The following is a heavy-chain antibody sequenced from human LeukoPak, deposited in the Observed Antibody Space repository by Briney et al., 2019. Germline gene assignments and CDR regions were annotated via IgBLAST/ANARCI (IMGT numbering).Heavy chain of an antibody. V-gene: IGHV3-23*01. Sequence: PGGSLRLSCAASGFIFSSYAMSWVRQAPGKGLEWVSTISGSGGSTYYADSVRGRFTISRDNSQHTLFLQMDSLRAEDTAVYYCVKGSSDSRPYYFDYWGQGTLVTVSS. D-gene: IGHD5-18*01. CDR1: GFIFSSYA. J-gene: IGHJ4*02. CDR3: VKGSSDSRPYYFDY. CDR2: ISGSGGST.